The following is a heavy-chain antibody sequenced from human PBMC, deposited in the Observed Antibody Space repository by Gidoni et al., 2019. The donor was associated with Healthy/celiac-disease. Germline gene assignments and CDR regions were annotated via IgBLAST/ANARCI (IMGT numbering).Heavy chain of an antibody. V-gene: IGHV1-8*03. J-gene: IGHJ6*02. Sequence: QVQLVQSGAEVKKPGASVKVSCKASGYTFTSYDINWVRQATGQGLGWMGWMNPNSGNTGYAQKFQGRVTITRNTSISTAYMELSSLRSEDTAVYYCARWHYGFDYYYGMDVWGQGTTVTVSS. CDR2: MNPNSGNT. CDR3: ARWHYGFDYYYGMDV. CDR1: GYTFTSYD. D-gene: IGHD4-17*01.